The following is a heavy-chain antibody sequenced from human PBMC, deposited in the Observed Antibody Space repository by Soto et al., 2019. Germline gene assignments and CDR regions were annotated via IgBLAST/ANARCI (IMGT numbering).Heavy chain of an antibody. J-gene: IGHJ3*02. Sequence: EVQLVESGGGLVQPGRSLRLSCAASGFTFDDYAMHWVRQAPGKGLEWVSGISWNSGSIGYADSVKGRFTISRDNAKNFLYLQMNSLRAEDTALYYCAKGRACSGGSCYLAAFDIWGQGTMVTVSS. V-gene: IGHV3-9*01. CDR1: GFTFDDYA. D-gene: IGHD2-15*01. CDR3: AKGRACSGGSCYLAAFDI. CDR2: ISWNSGSI.